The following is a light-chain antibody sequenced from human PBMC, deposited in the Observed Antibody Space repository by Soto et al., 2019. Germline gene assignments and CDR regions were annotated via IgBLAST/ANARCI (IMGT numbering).Light chain of an antibody. Sequence: QSVLTQPPSTSGTPGQRVTISCSGSSSNIGSNTVNWYQQLPGTAPKLLIYNSNQRPSGVPDRFSGSKSGTSASLAISGLQSEDEADYYCASWDDSLNVVVFGGGTKVTVL. CDR3: ASWDDSLNVVV. CDR2: NSN. V-gene: IGLV1-44*01. J-gene: IGLJ2*01. CDR1: SSNIGSNT.